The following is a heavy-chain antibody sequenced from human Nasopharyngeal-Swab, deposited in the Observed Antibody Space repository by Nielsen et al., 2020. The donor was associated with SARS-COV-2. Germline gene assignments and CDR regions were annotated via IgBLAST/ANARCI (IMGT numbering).Heavy chain of an antibody. Sequence: GESLKISCAASGFTFTSYGISWVRQAPGQGLEWMGWISAYNGNTNYAQKLQGRVTMTTDTSTSTAYMELRSLRSDDTAVYYCARERGSYSNAGGYYYYMDVWGKGTTVTVSS. CDR1: GFTFTSYG. CDR2: ISAYNGNT. V-gene: IGHV1-18*04. J-gene: IGHJ6*03. D-gene: IGHD1-26*01. CDR3: ARERGSYSNAGGYYYYMDV.